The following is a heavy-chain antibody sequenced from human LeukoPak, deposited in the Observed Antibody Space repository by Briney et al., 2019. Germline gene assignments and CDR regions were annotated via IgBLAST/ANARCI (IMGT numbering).Heavy chain of an antibody. CDR3: AKDSDG. CDR1: GFTFSSYG. Sequence: GGSPRLSCAASGFTFSSYGMHWVRQAPGKGLEWVAVISYDGSNKYYADSVKGRFTISRDNSKNTLYLQMNSLRAEDTAVYYCAKDSDGWGQGTLVTVSS. CDR2: ISYDGSNK. J-gene: IGHJ4*02. V-gene: IGHV3-30*18.